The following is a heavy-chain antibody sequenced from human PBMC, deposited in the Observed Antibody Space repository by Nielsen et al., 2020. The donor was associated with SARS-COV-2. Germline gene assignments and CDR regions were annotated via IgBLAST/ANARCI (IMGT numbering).Heavy chain of an antibody. CDR3: AKGEGYCSGGSCRESDY. CDR2: IKQDGSEK. D-gene: IGHD2-15*01. Sequence: GESLKISCAASGFTFSSYGMHWVRQAPGKGLEWVANIKQDGSEKYYVDSVKGRFTISRDNAKNSLYLQMNSLRAEDTAVYYCAKGEGYCSGGSCRESDYWGQGTLVTVSS. J-gene: IGHJ4*02. CDR1: GFTFSSYG. V-gene: IGHV3-7*03.